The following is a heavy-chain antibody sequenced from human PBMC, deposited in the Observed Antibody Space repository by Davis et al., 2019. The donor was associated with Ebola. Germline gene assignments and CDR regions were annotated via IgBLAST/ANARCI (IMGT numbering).Heavy chain of an antibody. J-gene: IGHJ4*02. CDR1: GFTFDDYG. CDR2: INWNGGST. Sequence: GESLKISCAASGFTFDDYGMSWVRQAPGKGLEWVSGINWNGGSTGYADSVKGRFTISRDNAKNSLYLQMNSLRAEDTAVYYCARDRQQLGDLDYWGQGTLVTVSS. V-gene: IGHV3-20*04. CDR3: ARDRQQLGDLDY. D-gene: IGHD6-13*01.